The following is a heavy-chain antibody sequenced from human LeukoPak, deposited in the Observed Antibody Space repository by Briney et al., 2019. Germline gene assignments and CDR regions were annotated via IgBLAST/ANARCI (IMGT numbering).Heavy chain of an antibody. J-gene: IGHJ4*02. V-gene: IGHV1-8*01. CDR3: ARVGSYYYDSSGPPPDY. D-gene: IGHD3-22*01. CDR1: GYTFTSYD. Sequence: GASVKVSCKASGYTFTSYDINWVRQATGQGLEWMGWMNPNSGNTGYAQKFQGRVTTTRTTSISTAYMELSSLRSGDTAVYYCARVGSYYYDSSGPPPDYWGQGTLVTVSS. CDR2: MNPNSGNT.